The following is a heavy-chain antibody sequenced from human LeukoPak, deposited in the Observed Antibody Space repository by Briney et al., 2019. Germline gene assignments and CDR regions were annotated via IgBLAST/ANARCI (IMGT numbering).Heavy chain of an antibody. V-gene: IGHV4-39*01. CDR3: ASPIVGATYDI. J-gene: IGHJ3*02. CDR1: GASAVGGGHY. CDR2: IYYSGST. Sequence: SETLSLTCSVSGASAVGGGHYWGWIRQSPGKGLEYIASIYYSGSTYYNPSLKSRVTISVDTSKNQFSLKLSSVTAADTAVYYCASPIVGATYDIWGQGTMVTVSS. D-gene: IGHD1-26*01.